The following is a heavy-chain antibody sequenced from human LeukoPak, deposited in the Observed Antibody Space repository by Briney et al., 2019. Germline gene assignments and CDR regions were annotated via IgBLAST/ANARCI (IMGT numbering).Heavy chain of an antibody. CDR3: ARGFGREYNFAKY. V-gene: IGHV4-59*01. J-gene: IGHJ4*02. CDR1: GGSISTYY. CDR2: IYYSGST. Sequence: SETLSLTCTVSGGSISTYYWSWIRQPPGKGLEWIGYIYYSGSTNYNPSLKSRVTISVDTSKNQFSLKLSSVTAADTAVYYCARGFGREYNFAKYWGQGILVTVSS. D-gene: IGHD3-10*01.